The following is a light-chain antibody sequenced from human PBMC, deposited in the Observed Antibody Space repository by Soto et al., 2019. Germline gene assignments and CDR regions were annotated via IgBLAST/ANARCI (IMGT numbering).Light chain of an antibody. Sequence: AIEMTQSPSSLSASVGDRVTIACRASQGIGSDLAWYQQRPGKAPKLLIYAASSLQNEVPSRFSGSGSGTDFTLTISSLQPEDFATYYCLPDHGLRTIGGGTKVEIK. V-gene: IGKV1-6*01. CDR2: AAS. J-gene: IGKJ4*01. CDR3: LPDHGLRT. CDR1: QGIGSD.